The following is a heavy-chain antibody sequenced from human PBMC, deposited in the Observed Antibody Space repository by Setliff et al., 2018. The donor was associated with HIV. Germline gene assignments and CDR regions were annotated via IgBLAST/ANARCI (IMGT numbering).Heavy chain of an antibody. Sequence: PSETLRLSCAASGFTFSSYGMHWVRQPPGKGLEWIGWIYYSGNTRYNPSLKSRVTISLDTSKRQFSLKLSSVTAADTAVYYCARDTVGDSRVTEFDYWGQGTLVTAPQ. J-gene: IGHJ4*02. V-gene: IGHV4-59*12. CDR2: IYYSGNT. CDR1: GFTFSSYG. D-gene: IGHD2-21*02. CDR3: ARDTVGDSRVTEFDY.